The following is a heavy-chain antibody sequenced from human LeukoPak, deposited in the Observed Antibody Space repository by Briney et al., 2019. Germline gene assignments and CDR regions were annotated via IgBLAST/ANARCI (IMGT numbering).Heavy chain of an antibody. Sequence: ASVKVSFKASGYTFTAYYVHWVRQAPGQGLEWMGYMVPSSGVSHYSQKFQDRVTMTRDTSTSTAYLALSGLTSDDTAVYYCSTEDKYCTSTTCGDFWGQGTLVTVSS. CDR3: STEDKYCTSTTCGDF. D-gene: IGHD2-2*01. V-gene: IGHV1-2*02. CDR2: MVPSSGVS. CDR1: GYTFTAYY. J-gene: IGHJ4*02.